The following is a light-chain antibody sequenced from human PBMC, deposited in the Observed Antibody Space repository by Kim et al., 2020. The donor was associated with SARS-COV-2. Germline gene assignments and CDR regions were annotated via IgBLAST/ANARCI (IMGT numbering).Light chain of an antibody. Sequence: APGKAAIITSARNNTGTRSLHWYQQKPGQAPVLVISYDRDRPSGIPERFSGSNSGNTATLTITRVEAGDEADYYCQVWDNYSDQVVFGGGTQLTVL. J-gene: IGLJ2*01. CDR3: QVWDNYSDQVV. CDR1: NTGTRS. V-gene: IGLV3-21*04. CDR2: YDR.